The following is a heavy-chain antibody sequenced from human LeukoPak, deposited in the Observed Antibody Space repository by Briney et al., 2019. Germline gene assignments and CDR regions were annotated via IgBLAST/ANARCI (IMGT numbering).Heavy chain of an antibody. CDR3: ATGSSSWSDY. V-gene: IGHV1-24*01. CDR2: FDPEDGET. D-gene: IGHD6-13*01. J-gene: IGHJ4*02. CDR1: GYTFTGYY. Sequence: ASVKVSCKASGYTFTGYYMHWVRQAPGQGLEWMGGFDPEDGETIYAQKFQGRVTMTEDTSTDTAYMELSSLRSEDTAVYYCATGSSSWSDYWGQGTLVTVSS.